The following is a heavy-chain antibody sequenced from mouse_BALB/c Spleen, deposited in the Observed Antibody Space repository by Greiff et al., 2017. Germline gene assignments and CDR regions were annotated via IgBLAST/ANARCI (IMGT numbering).Heavy chain of an antibody. CDR3: ALWDWFAY. Sequence: VQLKESGPELVKPGASVKISCKASGYTFTDYNMHWVKQSHGKSLEWIGYIYPYNGGTGYNQKFKSKATLTVDNSSSTAYMELRSLTSEDSAVYYCALWDWFAYWGQGTLVTVSA. CDR1: GYTFTDYN. D-gene: IGHD4-1*01. V-gene: IGHV1S29*02. J-gene: IGHJ3*01. CDR2: IYPYNGGT.